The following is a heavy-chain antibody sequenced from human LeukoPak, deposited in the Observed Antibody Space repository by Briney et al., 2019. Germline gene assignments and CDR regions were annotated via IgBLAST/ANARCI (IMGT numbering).Heavy chain of an antibody. CDR3: AARRYDYGDYVVDY. V-gene: IGHV4-4*07. D-gene: IGHD4-17*01. J-gene: IGHJ4*02. CDR2: IYTSGST. Sequence: SETLSLTCTVSGGSISSYYWSWIRQPAGKGLEWIGSIYTSGSTNYNPSLKSRVTMSVDTSKNQFSLKLSSVTAADTAVYYCAARRYDYGDYVVDYWGQGTLVTVSS. CDR1: GGSISSYY.